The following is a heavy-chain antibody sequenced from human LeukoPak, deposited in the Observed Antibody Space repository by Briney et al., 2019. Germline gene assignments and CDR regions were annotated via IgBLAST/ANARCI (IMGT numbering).Heavy chain of an antibody. CDR2: ISGSGGST. D-gene: IGHD3-9*01. CDR1: GFTFSSYA. CDR3: AKDHVLRYFDWSGGFSYFDY. Sequence: PGGSLRLSCAASGFTFSSYAMSWVRQAPWKGLEWVSAISGSGGSTYYADSVKGRFTISRDNSKNTLYLQMNSLRAEDTAVYYCAKDHVLRYFDWSGGFSYFDYWGQGTLVTVSS. V-gene: IGHV3-23*01. J-gene: IGHJ4*02.